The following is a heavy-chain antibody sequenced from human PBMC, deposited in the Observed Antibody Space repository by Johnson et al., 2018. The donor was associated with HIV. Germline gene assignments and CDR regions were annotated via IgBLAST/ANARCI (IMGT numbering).Heavy chain of an antibody. CDR2: IYSGGNT. CDR1: GFTVSITY. J-gene: IGHJ3*01. Sequence: VQLVESGGVVVQPGGSLRLSCAASGFTVSITYMSWVRQAPGKGLEWVSVIYSGGNTYYADSVKGRFTISRDNSKKTLSLHMNSRRPEDTAVYYCAKDLGASKDDEWATDYYDFSIAYPVQDPRAVVGAFDVWGQGTMVTVSS. V-gene: IGHV3-66*01. D-gene: IGHD3/OR15-3a*01. CDR3: AKDLGASKDDEWATDYYDFSIAYPVQDPRAVVGAFDV.